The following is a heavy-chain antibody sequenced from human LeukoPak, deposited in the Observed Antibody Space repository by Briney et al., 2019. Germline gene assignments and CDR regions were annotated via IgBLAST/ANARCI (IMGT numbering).Heavy chain of an antibody. V-gene: IGHV1-2*02. CDR2: INPNSGGT. D-gene: IGHD3-3*01. J-gene: IGHJ5*02. CDR1: GYTFTGYY. CDR3: ARRNGITIYGMVRGTEFDP. Sequence: GASVKVSCKASGYTFTGYYMHWVRQAPGQGLEWMGWINPNSGGTNYAQKFQGRVTMTRDTSISTAYMELSRLRSDDTAVYYCARRNGITIYGMVRGTEFDPWGQGTLVTVSS.